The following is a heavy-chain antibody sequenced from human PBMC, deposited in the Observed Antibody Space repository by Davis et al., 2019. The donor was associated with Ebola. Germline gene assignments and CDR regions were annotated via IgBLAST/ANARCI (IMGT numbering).Heavy chain of an antibody. CDR1: GFTFSSYA. Sequence: GESLKISCAASGFTFSSYAMSWVRQAPGKGLEWVSGISGSGGSTFYADSVKGRFTISRDNSKNTLYLQMNSLRAEDTAVYYCAKVESGYFDWLPVSYGMDVWGQGTTVTVSS. D-gene: IGHD3-9*01. CDR2: ISGSGGST. V-gene: IGHV3-23*01. CDR3: AKVESGYFDWLPVSYGMDV. J-gene: IGHJ6*02.